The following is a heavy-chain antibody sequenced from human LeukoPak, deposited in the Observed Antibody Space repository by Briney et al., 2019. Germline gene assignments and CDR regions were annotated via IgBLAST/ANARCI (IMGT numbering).Heavy chain of an antibody. V-gene: IGHV3-30*18. D-gene: IGHD3-3*01. CDR1: GFTFSSYG. CDR3: AKVYDFWSGYYTGSDY. CDR2: ISYEGSNT. J-gene: IGHJ4*02. Sequence: GGSLRLSCAASGFTFSSYGMHWVRQAPGKGLEWVAVISYEGSNTYYTDSVKGRFTISRDNSRNTLYLQMNSLRAEDTAVYYCAKVYDFWSGYYTGSDYWGQGTLVTVSS.